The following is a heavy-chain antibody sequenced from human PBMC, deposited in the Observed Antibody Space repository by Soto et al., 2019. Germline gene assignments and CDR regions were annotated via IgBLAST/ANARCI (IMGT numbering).Heavy chain of an antibody. J-gene: IGHJ5*02. CDR3: AQGNFDYSRPPVGWFDP. V-gene: IGHV2-5*02. CDR2: IYWDDHK. Sequence: QITLKESGPTPVAPTQTLTLTCTVSGFSLSTPGVGVGWIRQPPGKALECLALIYWDDHKSYSPSLKSRLTISRDTSKSQVALTLTRLDPVAAAIYYCAQGNFDYSRPPVGWFDPWGQGMQVTVSS. D-gene: IGHD6-13*01. CDR1: GFSLSTPGVG.